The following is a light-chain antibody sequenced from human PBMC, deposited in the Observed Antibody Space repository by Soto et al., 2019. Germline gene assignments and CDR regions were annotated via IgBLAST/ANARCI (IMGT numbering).Light chain of an antibody. CDR3: SSYPGTNTI. CDR1: SSDVGGYNY. CDR2: EVS. Sequence: QSALTQPPSASGSPGQSVTISCTGTSSDVGGYNYVSWYQHHPGKGPKLMIYEVSKRPSGVPDRFSGSKSGNTASLTVYGLQEEDEADYYCSSYPGTNTIFGGGTKVIVL. V-gene: IGLV2-8*01. J-gene: IGLJ2*01.